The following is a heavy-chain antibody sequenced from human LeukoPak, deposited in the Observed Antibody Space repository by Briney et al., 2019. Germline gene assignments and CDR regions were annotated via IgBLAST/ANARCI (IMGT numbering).Heavy chain of an antibody. CDR1: GFTFSSYS. D-gene: IGHD6-19*01. V-gene: IGHV3-21*04. CDR2: ISSSSSYI. J-gene: IGHJ4*02. Sequence: PGGSLRLSCAASGFTFSSYSMNWVRQAPGKGLEWVSSISSSSSYIYYADSVKGRFTISRDNSRNTVFLQMNSLRAEDTAVYYCATTRPYGTTWAGAFEDWGQGTPVTVSS. CDR3: ATTRPYGTTWAGAFED.